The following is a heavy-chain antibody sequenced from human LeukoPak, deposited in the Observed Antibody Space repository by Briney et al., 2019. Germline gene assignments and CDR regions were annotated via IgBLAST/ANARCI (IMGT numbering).Heavy chain of an antibody. J-gene: IGHJ3*01. D-gene: IGHD1-26*01. Sequence: GESLKISCKVSGYSFTSYCIGWVRQMPGKGLEWMGIIYPGDSGPTYSPSFQGQVTISVDKSINTAYLQWSSQQASDTAMYYCGMSGDRVPLQDDVFDVWGQGTMDTVST. V-gene: IGHV5-51*01. CDR3: GMSGDRVPLQDDVFDV. CDR2: IYPGDSGP. CDR1: GYSFTSYC.